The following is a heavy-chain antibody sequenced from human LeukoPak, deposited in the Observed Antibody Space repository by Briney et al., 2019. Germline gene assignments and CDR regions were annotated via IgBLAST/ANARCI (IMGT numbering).Heavy chain of an antibody. CDR2: INPNSGGT. J-gene: IGHJ4*02. CDR1: GYTFTGYY. D-gene: IGHD3-3*01. V-gene: IGHV1-2*06. CDR3: ARELEWLLASFDY. Sequence: ASVKVSCKASGYTFTGYYIHWVRQAPGQGLEWMGRINPNSGGTNYAQKFQGRVTMTRDTSISTAYMELSRLRSDDTAVYYCARELEWLLASFDYWGQGTLVTVSS.